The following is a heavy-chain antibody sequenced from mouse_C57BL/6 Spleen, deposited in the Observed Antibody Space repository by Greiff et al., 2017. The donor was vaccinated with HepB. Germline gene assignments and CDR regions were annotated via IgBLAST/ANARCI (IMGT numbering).Heavy chain of an antibody. CDR2: INPYNGGT. D-gene: IGHD2-4*01. CDR3: ARGGKTMITTAYFDY. CDR1: GYTFTDYY. V-gene: IGHV1-19*01. Sequence: VHVKQSGPVLVKPGASVKMSCPASGYTFTDYYMNWVKQSHGKSLEWIGVINPYNGGTSYNQKFKGKATLTVDKSSSTAYMELNSLTSEDSAVYYCARGGKTMITTAYFDYWGQGTTLTVSS. J-gene: IGHJ2*01.